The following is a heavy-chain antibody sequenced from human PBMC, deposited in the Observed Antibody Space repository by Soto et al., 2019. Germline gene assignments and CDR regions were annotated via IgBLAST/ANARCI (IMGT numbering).Heavy chain of an antibody. CDR1: GFTFSSYS. CDR3: ARETCSGGSCYSIVFGY. Sequence: SLRLSCSASGFTFSSYSMNWVRQAPGKGLEWVSYISSSSSTIYYADSVKGRFTISRDNAKNQFSLKLSSVTAADTAVYYCARETCSGGSCYSIVFGYWGQGTLVTVSS. J-gene: IGHJ4*02. D-gene: IGHD2-15*01. CDR2: ISSSSSTI. V-gene: IGHV3-48*01.